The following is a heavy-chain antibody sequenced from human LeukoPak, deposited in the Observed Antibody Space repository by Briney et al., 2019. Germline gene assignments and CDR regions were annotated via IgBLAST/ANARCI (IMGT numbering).Heavy chain of an antibody. CDR2: TSSSDAGT. V-gene: IGHV3-23*01. D-gene: IGHD2-15*01. CDR3: ARAPVTSCSGVLCYPFDY. J-gene: IGHJ4*02. CDR1: GFTFSNAW. Sequence: GGSLRLSCAASGFTFSNAWMSWVRQAPGKGLEWVSATSSSDAGTYHADSVRGRFTISRDNSKNTLYLQMNSLRAEDAAVYYCARAPVTSCSGVLCYPFDYWGQGTLDTVSS.